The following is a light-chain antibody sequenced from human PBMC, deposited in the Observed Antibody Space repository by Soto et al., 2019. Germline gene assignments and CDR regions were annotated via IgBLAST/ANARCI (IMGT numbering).Light chain of an antibody. CDR2: SNN. CDR1: SSNIGSNA. J-gene: IGLJ3*02. CDR3: APWDDSLNGPV. Sequence: QSVLTQPPSASGTPGQRVTISCSGSSSNIGSNAVNWYQQLPGTAPKLLIYSNNQRPSVVPDRFSGSKSGTSASLAISGLQAEDEADYYCAPWDDSLNGPVFGGGTKLTVL. V-gene: IGLV1-44*01.